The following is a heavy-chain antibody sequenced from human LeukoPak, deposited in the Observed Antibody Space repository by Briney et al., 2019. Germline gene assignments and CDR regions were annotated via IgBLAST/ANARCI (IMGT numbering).Heavy chain of an antibody. CDR3: AKPRGLGIVGAHFDY. D-gene: IGHD1-26*01. J-gene: IGHJ4*02. Sequence: GGSLRLSCAASGFTFRYYTMHWVRQAPGKGLEWISAISASGVSTYYADSVRGRFTISRDTSKSTLYLQLNSLRAEDTALYYCAKPRGLGIVGAHFDYWGQGTLVTVSS. V-gene: IGHV3-23*01. CDR2: ISASGVST. CDR1: GFTFRYYT.